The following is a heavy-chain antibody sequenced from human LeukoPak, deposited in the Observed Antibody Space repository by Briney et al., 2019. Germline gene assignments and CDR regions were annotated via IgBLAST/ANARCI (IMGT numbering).Heavy chain of an antibody. Sequence: GGSLRLSCAASGFTFSSYGMHWVRQAPGKGLEWVAFIRYDGSNKYYADSVKGRFTISRDNSKNTLYLQMNSLRAEDTAVYYRAEMGYQLTDLDDAFDIWGQGTIVTVSS. CDR1: GFTFSSYG. D-gene: IGHD2-2*01. CDR2: IRYDGSNK. CDR3: AEMGYQLTDLDDAFDI. J-gene: IGHJ3*02. V-gene: IGHV3-30*02.